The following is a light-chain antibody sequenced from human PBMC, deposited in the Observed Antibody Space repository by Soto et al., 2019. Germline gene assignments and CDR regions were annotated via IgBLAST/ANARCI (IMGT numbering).Light chain of an antibody. CDR3: EHYGDSAWT. Sequence: EIVLTQSTVALSLSPGERATLSCRASQSVSSTLLTWYQQKPGQAPRLLIYGVSSKATGKADRFSGSGSGTDVTLTIRKREPEDFEVYVCEHYGDSAWTFGEGTRVEIK. J-gene: IGKJ1*01. CDR2: GVS. CDR1: QSVSSTL. V-gene: IGKV3-20*01.